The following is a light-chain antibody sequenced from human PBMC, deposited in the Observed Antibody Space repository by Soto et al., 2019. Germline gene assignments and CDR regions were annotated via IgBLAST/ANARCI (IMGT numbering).Light chain of an antibody. V-gene: IGKV3D-15*01. Sequence: EIVMTQSPATLSVSPVERATLSCMASPSVSGSNLAWYQQKPGQAPRLVIYGASSRATGIPDRFSGSGSGTDFTLAISSLQPEDSATYYCLQDINYPWTFGQGTKVDIK. CDR2: GAS. J-gene: IGKJ1*01. CDR3: LQDINYPWT. CDR1: PSVSGSN.